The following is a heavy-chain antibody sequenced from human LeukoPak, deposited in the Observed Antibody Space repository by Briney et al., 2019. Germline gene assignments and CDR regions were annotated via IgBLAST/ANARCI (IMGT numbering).Heavy chain of an antibody. CDR3: ARVGWFGELNWFDP. J-gene: IGHJ5*02. Sequence: GASVKASCKASGYTFTSYDINWVRQATGQGLEWMGWMNPNSGNTGYAQKFQGRVTITRNTSISTAYMELSSLRSEDTAVYYCARVGWFGELNWFDPWGQGTLVTVSS. V-gene: IGHV1-8*03. CDR2: MNPNSGNT. CDR1: GYTFTSYD. D-gene: IGHD3-10*01.